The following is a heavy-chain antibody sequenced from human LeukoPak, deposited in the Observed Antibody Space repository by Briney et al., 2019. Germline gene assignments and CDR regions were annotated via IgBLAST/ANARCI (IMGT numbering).Heavy chain of an antibody. CDR1: GGSISSSSYY. Sequence: PSETLSLTCTVSGGSISSSSYYWGWIRQPPGKGLEWIGSIYYSGSTYYNPSLKSRVTISVDTSKNQFSLKLSSVTAADTAVYYCARGGSTSSWFDPWGQETLVTVSS. CDR3: ARGGSTSSWFDP. D-gene: IGHD2-2*01. CDR2: IYYSGST. J-gene: IGHJ5*02. V-gene: IGHV4-39*07.